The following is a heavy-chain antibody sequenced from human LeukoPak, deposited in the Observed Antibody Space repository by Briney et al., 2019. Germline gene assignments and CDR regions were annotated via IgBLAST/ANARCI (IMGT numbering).Heavy chain of an antibody. CDR1: GFTFSSYA. J-gene: IGHJ4*02. D-gene: IGHD1-26*01. Sequence: PGGSLRLSCAASGFTFSSYAMHWVRQAPGKGLEWVAVISYDGSNKYYADSVKGRFTISRDNSKNTLYLQMNSLRAEDTAVYYCARDTSGSCQDYWGQGTLATVSS. V-gene: IGHV3-30*04. CDR2: ISYDGSNK. CDR3: ARDTSGSCQDY.